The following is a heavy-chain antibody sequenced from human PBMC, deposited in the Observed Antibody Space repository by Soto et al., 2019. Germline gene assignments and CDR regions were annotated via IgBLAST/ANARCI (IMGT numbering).Heavy chain of an antibody. CDR1: GGSISDSSYF. CDR3: ARRGVSSYYSNY. D-gene: IGHD2-15*01. CDR2: IYYSGST. Sequence: PSETLSLTCTVSGGSISDSSYFWDWIRQPPGKGLEWIGSIYYSGSTYYNLSLKSRVTISVDTSKNQFSLELSSVTAADTAVYYCARRGVSSYYSNYWGLGTLVTVSS. V-gene: IGHV4-39*01. J-gene: IGHJ4*02.